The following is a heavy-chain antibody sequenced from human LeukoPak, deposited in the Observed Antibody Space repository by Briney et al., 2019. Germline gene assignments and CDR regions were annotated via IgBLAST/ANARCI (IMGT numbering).Heavy chain of an antibody. J-gene: IGHJ4*02. CDR2: IFPADSDT. CDR3: ARQYCSTTTCYVREFDY. Sequence: GESLKISCKGSGYSFASYWVAWVRQMPGKGLEWMGIIFPADSDTRYSPSFQGQVTISVDKSINTAYLQWSSLKASDTAMYCCARQYCSTTTCYVREFDYWGQGTLVTVSS. V-gene: IGHV5-51*01. CDR1: GYSFASYW. D-gene: IGHD2-2*01.